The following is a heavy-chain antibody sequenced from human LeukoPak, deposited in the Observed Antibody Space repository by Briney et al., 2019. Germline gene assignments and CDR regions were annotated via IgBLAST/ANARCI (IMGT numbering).Heavy chain of an antibody. V-gene: IGHV3-48*01. J-gene: IGHJ6*02. CDR3: AGADPATNYYYYGMDV. CDR1: GFTFSSYR. D-gene: IGHD2-15*01. Sequence: GGSLRLSCAASGFTFSSYRMNWVRQAPGKGLEWVSYISRSSSTIYYADSVKGRFTISRDNAKNSLYLQVNSLRVEDTAVYYCAGADPATNYYYYGMDVWGQGTTVTVSS. CDR2: ISRSSSTI.